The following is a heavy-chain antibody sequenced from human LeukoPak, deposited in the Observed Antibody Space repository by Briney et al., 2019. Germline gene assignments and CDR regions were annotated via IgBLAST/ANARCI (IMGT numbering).Heavy chain of an antibody. D-gene: IGHD2-15*01. V-gene: IGHV4-4*07. CDR2: IYTSGST. CDR3: ARDDPRKDIGRRGGFDP. CDR1: GGSISSYY. Sequence: SETLSLTCTVCGGSISSYYWSWIRQPAGKGLEWIGRIYTSGSTNYNPSLKSRVTMSVDTSKNQFSLKLSSVTAADTAVYYCARDDPRKDIGRRGGFDPWGQGTLVTVSS. J-gene: IGHJ5*02.